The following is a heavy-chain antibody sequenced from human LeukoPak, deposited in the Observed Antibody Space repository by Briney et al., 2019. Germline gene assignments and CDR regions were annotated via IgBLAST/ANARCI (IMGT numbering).Heavy chain of an antibody. CDR3: AKDLGLSDEWFGEVPDAFDI. CDR1: GFTFSGYA. D-gene: IGHD3-10*01. Sequence: GGSLRLSCAASGFTFSGYAMSWVRQAPGKGREWGSAISGSGGSTYYADSVEGRFTISRDNSKNTLYLQMNSLRAEDTAVYYCAKDLGLSDEWFGEVPDAFDIWGQGTMVTVSS. J-gene: IGHJ3*02. CDR2: ISGSGGST. V-gene: IGHV3-23*01.